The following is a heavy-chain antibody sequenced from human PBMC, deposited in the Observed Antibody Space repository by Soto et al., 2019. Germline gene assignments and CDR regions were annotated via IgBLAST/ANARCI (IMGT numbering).Heavy chain of an antibody. CDR2: MNPNSGNT. CDR3: ARGRTNVIFGVVIRGYYYYGMDV. D-gene: IGHD3-3*01. J-gene: IGHJ6*02. CDR1: GYTFTSYA. V-gene: IGHV1-8*01. Sequence: VASVKVSCKASGYTFTSYAINWVRQATGQGLEWMGWMNPNSGNTGYAQKFQGRVTMTRNTSISTAYMELSSLRSEDTAVYYCARGRTNVIFGVVIRGYYYYGMDVWGQGTTVTVSS.